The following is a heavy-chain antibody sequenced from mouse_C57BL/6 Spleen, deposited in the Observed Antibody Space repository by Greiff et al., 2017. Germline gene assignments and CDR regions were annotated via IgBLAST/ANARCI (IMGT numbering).Heavy chain of an antibody. D-gene: IGHD1-1*01. CDR1: GYTFTSSW. Sequence: QVQLQQPGAELVKPGASVKLSCKASGYTFTSSWMHWVKQRPGQGLEWIGMIHPNSGSTNYTAKFKSKATLTVDKSSSTAYMQLSSLTSEDSAVYYCGRDYYGSSYSAWCADWGQGTRVTVSA. J-gene: IGHJ3*01. V-gene: IGHV1-64*01. CDR3: GRDYYGSSYSAWCAD. CDR2: IHPNSGST.